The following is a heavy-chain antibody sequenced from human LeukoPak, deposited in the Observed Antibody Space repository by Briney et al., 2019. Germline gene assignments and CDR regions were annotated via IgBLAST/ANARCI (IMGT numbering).Heavy chain of an antibody. Sequence: GGSLRLSCAASGFTFSSYAMHWVRQAPGKGLEWVAVISYDGSNKYYADSVKGRFAISRDNSKNTLYLQMNSLRAEDTAVYYCATGRYSGSYPFDYWGQGTLVTVSS. CDR1: GFTFSSYA. D-gene: IGHD1-26*01. CDR3: ATGRYSGSYPFDY. V-gene: IGHV3-30*09. J-gene: IGHJ4*02. CDR2: ISYDGSNK.